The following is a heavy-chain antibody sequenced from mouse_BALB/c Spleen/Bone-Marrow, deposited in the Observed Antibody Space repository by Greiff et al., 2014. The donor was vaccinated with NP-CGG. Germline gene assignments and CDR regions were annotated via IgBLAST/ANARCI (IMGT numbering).Heavy chain of an antibody. V-gene: IGHV3-6*02. CDR1: GYSITSGYY. CDR3: ASVEIHAMDY. J-gene: IGHJ4*01. Sequence: VQLKQSGPGLVKPSQSLSLTCPVTGYSITSGYYWNWIRQFPGNKLEWLGYISYDGSNHYKPSLTNRVSITRDTSKNQFFLKLNSVTTEDTATYYCASVEIHAMDYWGQGTSVTVSS. CDR2: ISYDGSN.